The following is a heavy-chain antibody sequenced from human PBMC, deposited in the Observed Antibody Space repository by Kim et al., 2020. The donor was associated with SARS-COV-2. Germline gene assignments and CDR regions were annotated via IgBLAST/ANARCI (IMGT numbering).Heavy chain of an antibody. CDR1: GFTFTSYA. CDR2: FSGAGDST. J-gene: IGHJ2*01. Sequence: GGSLRLSCAASGFTFTSYAMSWVRQAPGKGLEWVSAFSGAGDSTYYADSVKGRFTISRDNSKNTLYLQMKSLRAEDTAVYYCAKGDYGDSDWYFDLWGRGTLVTVSS. CDR3: AKGDYGDSDWYFDL. V-gene: IGHV3-23*01. D-gene: IGHD4-17*01.